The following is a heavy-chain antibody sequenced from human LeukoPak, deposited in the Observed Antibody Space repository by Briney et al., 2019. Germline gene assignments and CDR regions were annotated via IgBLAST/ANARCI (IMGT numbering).Heavy chain of an antibody. CDR2: IIPIFGTA. Sequence: GASVKVSCKASGDTFSSYAISWVRQAPGQGLEWMGGIIPIFGTANYAQKFQGRVTITTDESTSTAYMELSSLRSEDTAVYYCVGIAAAGRSRYYYMDVWGKGTTVTVSS. CDR3: VGIAAAGRSRYYYMDV. V-gene: IGHV1-69*05. CDR1: GDTFSSYA. D-gene: IGHD6-13*01. J-gene: IGHJ6*03.